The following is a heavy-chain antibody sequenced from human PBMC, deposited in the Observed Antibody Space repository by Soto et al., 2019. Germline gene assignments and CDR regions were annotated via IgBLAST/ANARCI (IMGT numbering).Heavy chain of an antibody. CDR2: IIPNYGTP. CDR3: ARSDYCGANCYAFLDY. J-gene: IGHJ4*02. Sequence: QVQLVQSGIEVKKPGSSVRVSCKASGGTFRNYAFSWVRQAPGQGLEWMGGIIPNYGTPNYVQKFQDRLTIIADESTSTAYMELSSLRSEDTANYYCARSDYCGANCYAFLDYWGQGTLVTVSS. V-gene: IGHV1-69*12. D-gene: IGHD2-21*02. CDR1: GGTFRNYA.